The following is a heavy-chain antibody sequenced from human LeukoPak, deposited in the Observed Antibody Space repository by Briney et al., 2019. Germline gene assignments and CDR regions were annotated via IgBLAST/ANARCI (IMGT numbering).Heavy chain of an antibody. Sequence: SGTLSLTCAVSGGSISSSNWWSWVRQAPGKGLEWIGEIYHSGSTNYNPSLKSRVTISVDKSKNQFSLKLSSVTAADTAVYYCARVTGMVRGRWFDPWGQGTLVTVSS. J-gene: IGHJ5*02. CDR2: IYHSGST. CDR3: ARVTGMVRGRWFDP. D-gene: IGHD3-10*01. CDR1: GGSISSSNW. V-gene: IGHV4-4*02.